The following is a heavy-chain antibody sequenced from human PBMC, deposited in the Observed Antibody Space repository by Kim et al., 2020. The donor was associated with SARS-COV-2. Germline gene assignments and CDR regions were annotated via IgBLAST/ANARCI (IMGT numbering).Heavy chain of an antibody. J-gene: IGHJ6*02. CDR1: GFTFSDYY. D-gene: IGHD2-15*01. CDR3: AREEDGEVVDCSGGSCYGIMDV. Sequence: GGSLRLSCAASGFTFSDYYMSWIRQAPGKGLEWVSYISSSGSTIYYADSVKGRFTISRDNAKNSLYLQMNSLRAEDTAVYYCAREEDGEVVDCSGGSCYGIMDVWGQGTTVTVSS. V-gene: IGHV3-11*01. CDR2: ISSSGSTI.